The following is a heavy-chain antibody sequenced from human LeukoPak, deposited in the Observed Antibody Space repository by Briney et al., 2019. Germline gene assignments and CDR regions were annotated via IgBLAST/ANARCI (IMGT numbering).Heavy chain of an antibody. CDR2: IKSKTDGGTT. D-gene: IGHD3-10*01. J-gene: IGHJ4*02. CDR3: TTYYGSGSYYPFDY. V-gene: IGHV3-15*01. Sequence: SGGSLRLSCAASGFTFSSYSMNWVRQAPGKGLEWVGRIKSKTDGGTTDYAAPVKGRFTIPRDDSKNTLYLQMNSLKTEDTAVYYCTTYYGSGSYYPFDYWGQGTLVTVSS. CDR1: GFTFSSYS.